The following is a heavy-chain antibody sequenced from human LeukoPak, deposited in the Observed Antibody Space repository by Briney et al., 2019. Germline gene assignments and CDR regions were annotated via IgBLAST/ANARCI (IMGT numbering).Heavy chain of an antibody. J-gene: IGHJ4*02. D-gene: IGHD5-18*01. CDR3: ARDLYGYGGFFDY. CDR1: GVSISTYY. CDR2: IHYSGST. Sequence: KTSETLSLTCTVSGVSISTYYWSWIRQPPGKGLEWVGYIHYSGSTKYNPSLKSRVTISVDTSKNQFSLKLTSVTAADTAVYYCARDLYGYGGFFDYWGQGTLVTVSS. V-gene: IGHV4-59*01.